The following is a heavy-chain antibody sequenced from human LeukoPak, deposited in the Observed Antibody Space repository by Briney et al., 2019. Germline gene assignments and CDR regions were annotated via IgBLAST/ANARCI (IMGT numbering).Heavy chain of an antibody. CDR3: ATGLYNSFY. D-gene: IGHD2/OR15-2a*01. CDR2: IKEDGTEK. J-gene: IGHJ4*02. Sequence: GGSLRLSCAASGFTFSTLGVTWVRQAPGKGLEWVANIKEDGTEKNYVDSVKGRFSISRDNAKDSLFLQMNSLRAEDTAVYYCATGLYNSFYWGQGSLVTVSS. CDR1: GFTFSTLG. V-gene: IGHV3-7*01.